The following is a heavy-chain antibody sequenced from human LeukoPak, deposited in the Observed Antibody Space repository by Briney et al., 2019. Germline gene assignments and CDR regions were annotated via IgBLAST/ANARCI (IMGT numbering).Heavy chain of an antibody. Sequence: PGGSLRLSCAVSGLTVSYNYMGWVRQPPGKGPELVSVIETGGTTYYADSVKGRFTISRDNAKNSLYLQMNSLRADDTAVYHCARQETSSYNGAFDIWGQGTMVTVSS. V-gene: IGHV3-53*03. CDR3: ARQETSSYNGAFDI. CDR2: IETGGTT. J-gene: IGHJ3*02. D-gene: IGHD1-26*01. CDR1: GLTVSYNY.